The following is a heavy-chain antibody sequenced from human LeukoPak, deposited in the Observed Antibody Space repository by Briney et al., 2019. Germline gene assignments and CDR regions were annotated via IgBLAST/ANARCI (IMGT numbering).Heavy chain of an antibody. D-gene: IGHD3-22*01. CDR3: ARDLEDSSPFGAFDM. CDR1: GFTFSSYW. CDR2: IWFDGIRK. V-gene: IGHV3-33*08. J-gene: IGHJ3*02. Sequence: GGPLRLSCAAPGFTFSSYWMHWVRQVPGKGLEWVAAIWFDGIRKYYADSVKGRLTIPRDNSKNTLYLQMNSLRAEDTAVYYCARDLEDSSPFGAFDMWGQGTMVTVSS.